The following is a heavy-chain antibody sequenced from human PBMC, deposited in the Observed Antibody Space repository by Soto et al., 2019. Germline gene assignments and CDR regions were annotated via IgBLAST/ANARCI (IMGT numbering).Heavy chain of an antibody. D-gene: IGHD6-19*01. CDR1: GYTFTGYY. J-gene: IGHJ6*02. Sequence: ASVKVSCKASGYTFTGYYMHWVRQAPGQGLEWMGWINPNSGGTNYAQKFQGRVTMTRDTSISTAYMELSRLRSDDTAVYYCASEPSRYSSGWWSMDVWGQGTPVTVYS. V-gene: IGHV1-2*02. CDR2: INPNSGGT. CDR3: ASEPSRYSSGWWSMDV.